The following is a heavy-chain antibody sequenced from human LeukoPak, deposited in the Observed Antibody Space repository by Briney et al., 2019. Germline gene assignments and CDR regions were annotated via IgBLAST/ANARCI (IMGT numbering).Heavy chain of an antibody. CDR2: IKQDGSEK. Sequence: GGSLRLSCAASGFTFSSYWMHWVRQAPGKGLEWVANIKQDGSEKYYVDSVKGRFTISRDNAKNSLYLQMNSLRAEDTAVYYCVRAATPDIVLMVYASYSYYYMDVWGKGTTVTVSS. CDR3: VRAATPDIVLMVYASYSYYYMDV. D-gene: IGHD2-8*01. V-gene: IGHV3-7*01. CDR1: GFTFSSYW. J-gene: IGHJ6*03.